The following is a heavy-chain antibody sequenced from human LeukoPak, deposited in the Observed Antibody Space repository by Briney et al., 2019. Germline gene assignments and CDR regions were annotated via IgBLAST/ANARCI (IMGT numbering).Heavy chain of an antibody. J-gene: IGHJ5*02. CDR1: GESLSGYS. CDR3: AIRRRRLVL. Sequence: SDTLSLTCAVYGESLSGYSWSWIRQPPGKGLEWIGQISHSGSTNYNPSLKRRVTISGDTFKNQFSLKQTSVTAADTAIFYCAIRRRRLVLWGQGTLVTVSS. V-gene: IGHV4-34*01. CDR2: ISHSGST. D-gene: IGHD6-25*01.